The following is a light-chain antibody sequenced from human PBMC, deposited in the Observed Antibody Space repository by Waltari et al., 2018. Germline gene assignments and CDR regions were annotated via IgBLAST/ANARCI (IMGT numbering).Light chain of an antibody. Sequence: DIQLTQSPSSLSASVGDRVTITCRASQSISRYLNWDQQEPGKAPKVLIYSASSLQTGVPSRFSGSGSGTDFTLTISSLQPEDFATYYCQQSYRAPITFGQGTRLDIK. J-gene: IGKJ5*01. V-gene: IGKV1-39*01. CDR2: SAS. CDR3: QQSYRAPIT. CDR1: QSISRY.